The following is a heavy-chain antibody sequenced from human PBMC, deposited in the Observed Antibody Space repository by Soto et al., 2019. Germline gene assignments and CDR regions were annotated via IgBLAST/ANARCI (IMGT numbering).Heavy chain of an antibody. CDR2: ISAYNGNT. V-gene: IGHV1-18*01. CDR3: ARSYFDTLTACPKPLGEFDP. J-gene: IGHJ5*02. Sequence: ASVKVSCKASGYTFTSYGISWVRQAPGQGLEWMGWISAYNGNTNYAQKLQGRVTMTTDTSTSTAYMELRSLRSEEKAVYYCARSYFDTLTACPKPLGEFDPWGQGTLVTVSS. CDR1: GYTFTSYG. D-gene: IGHD3-9*01.